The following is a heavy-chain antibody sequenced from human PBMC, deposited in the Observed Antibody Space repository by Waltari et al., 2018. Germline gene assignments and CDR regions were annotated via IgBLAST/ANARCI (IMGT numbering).Heavy chain of an antibody. V-gene: IGHV3-23*01. J-gene: IGHJ4*02. CDR2: ISGSGGST. D-gene: IGHD2-15*01. CDR3: AKDQRYCSGGSCYDPVAGRN. Sequence: EVQLLESGGGLVQPGGSLRLSCAASGFTFSSYAMSWVRQAPGKGLEWVSAISGSGGSTYYADSVKGRFTISRDNSKNTLYLQMNSLRAEDTAVYYCAKDQRYCSGGSCYDPVAGRNWGQGTLVTVSS. CDR1: GFTFSSYA.